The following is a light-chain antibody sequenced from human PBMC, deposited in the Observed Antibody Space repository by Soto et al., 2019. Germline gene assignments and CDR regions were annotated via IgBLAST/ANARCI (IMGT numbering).Light chain of an antibody. CDR2: MAS. CDR3: QQYNDYPLT. J-gene: IGKJ4*01. V-gene: IGKV1-5*03. CDR1: QSISSW. Sequence: DIPMTQFPSTLSASVGDRVTITCRASQSISSWLAWYQQKPGKAPKLLIYMASTLETGVPSRFSGSGSGTEFTLTISSLQPDDFATYYCQQYNDYPLTFGGGTKVEI.